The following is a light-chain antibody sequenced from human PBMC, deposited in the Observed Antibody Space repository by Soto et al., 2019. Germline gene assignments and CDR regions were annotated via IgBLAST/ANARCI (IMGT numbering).Light chain of an antibody. CDR3: QQYGSSRT. V-gene: IGKV3-20*01. J-gene: IGKJ1*01. CDR2: GAS. CDR1: QSVSSSY. Sequence: ESVLAQSPGTLCLSPGHSGTLSWRASQSVSSSYLAWYQQKPGQAPRLLIYGASSRATGIPDRFSGSGSGTDFTLTISRLEPEDFAVYYCQQYGSSRTFGQGTKVDIK.